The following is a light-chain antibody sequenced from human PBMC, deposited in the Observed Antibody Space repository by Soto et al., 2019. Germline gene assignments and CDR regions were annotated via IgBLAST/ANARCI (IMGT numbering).Light chain of an antibody. CDR2: LNSDGSH. Sequence: QPVLTQSPSASASLGASVKLTCTLSSGHSSYAIAWPQQQPEKGPRYLMKLNSDGSHSKGDGIPDRFPGSSSGAERYLTIASPQSEDEADYYCQTWASDIEEFGGGTKLTVL. J-gene: IGLJ2*01. CDR1: SGHSSYA. V-gene: IGLV4-69*01. CDR3: QTWASDIEE.